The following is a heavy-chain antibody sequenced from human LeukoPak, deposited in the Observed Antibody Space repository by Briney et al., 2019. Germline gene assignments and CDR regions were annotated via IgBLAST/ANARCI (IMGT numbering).Heavy chain of an antibody. D-gene: IGHD3-10*01. J-gene: IGHJ6*02. Sequence: PGGSLRLYCAASGFSFSNYTMNWVRQAPGTGLEWVASISGSHRFIYYADSVKGRFTISRDNAKNLLYLQMNSLRAEDTALYYCARNSRGVLVDSMDVWGQGTTVTVSS. CDR2: ISGSHRFI. CDR3: ARNSRGVLVDSMDV. V-gene: IGHV3-21*01. CDR1: GFSFSNYT.